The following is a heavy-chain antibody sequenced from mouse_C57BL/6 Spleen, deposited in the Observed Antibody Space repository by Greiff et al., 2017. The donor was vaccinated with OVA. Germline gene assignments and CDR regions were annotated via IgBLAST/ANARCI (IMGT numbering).Heavy chain of an antibody. V-gene: IGHV1-80*01. CDR2: IYPGDGDT. CDR3: ARVDYCGSGAWFAY. CDR1: GYAFSSYW. Sequence: QVQLQQSGAELVKPGASVKISCKASGYAFSSYWMNWVKQRPGQGLEWIGQIYPGDGDTNYNGKFKGKATLTADKSSSTAYMQLSSLTSEDSAVYFCARVDYCGSGAWFAYWGQGTLVTVSA. J-gene: IGHJ3*01. D-gene: IGHD1-1*01.